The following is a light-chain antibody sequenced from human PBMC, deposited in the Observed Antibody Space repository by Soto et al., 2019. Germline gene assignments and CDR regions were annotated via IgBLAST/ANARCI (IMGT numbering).Light chain of an antibody. CDR3: QQYVTLPHT. J-gene: IGKJ2*01. V-gene: IGKV3-20*01. Sequence: ENVLTQSPGTLSLSPGERATLSCRASQSVTNDFFAWYQQRPGQAPRLLIYGISNRATGIPDRFSGSGSGTDFTLTISRLEPEDVVVYYCQQYVTLPHTFGQGTKLEVK. CDR1: QSVTNDF. CDR2: GIS.